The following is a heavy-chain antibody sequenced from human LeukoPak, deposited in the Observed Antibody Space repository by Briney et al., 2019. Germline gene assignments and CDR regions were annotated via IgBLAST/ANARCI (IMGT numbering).Heavy chain of an antibody. CDR1: GYTGIELS. CDR2: FVPEEAET. Sequence: ASVKVSCRLSGYTGIELSMHWVRQAPGKGLEWLGGFVPEEAETIYAQKFQGRVTTTEDTSTDTAYMELSNLTSEDTAVYFCATHTIFGVVTYAFHIWGRGTLVTVSS. CDR3: ATHTIFGVVTYAFHI. V-gene: IGHV1-24*01. J-gene: IGHJ3*02. D-gene: IGHD3-3*01.